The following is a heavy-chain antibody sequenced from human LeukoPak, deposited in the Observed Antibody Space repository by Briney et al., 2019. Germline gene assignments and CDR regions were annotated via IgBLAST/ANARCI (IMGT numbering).Heavy chain of an antibody. D-gene: IGHD3-10*01. J-gene: IGHJ4*02. CDR3: ARDHSRFEHFDY. V-gene: IGHV1-2*02. CDR1: GYTFTSYD. Sequence: EASVTVSCKASGYTFTSYDINWVRQAPGQGLEWMGWINPNSGGTNYAQKFQGRVTMTRDMSISTAYMELSRLRSDDTAVYYCARDHSRFEHFDYWGQGTLVTVSS. CDR2: INPNSGGT.